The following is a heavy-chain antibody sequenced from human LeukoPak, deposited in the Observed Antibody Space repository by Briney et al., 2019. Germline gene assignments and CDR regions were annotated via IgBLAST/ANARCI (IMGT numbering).Heavy chain of an antibody. Sequence: GASVKVSCKASGYTFTSYCISWVRQAPGQGLEWMGLISAYNGNTNYAQKLQGRVTMTTDTSTSTAYMELRSLRSDDTAVYYCARRYCSGGSCYDGDYWGQGTLVTVSS. V-gene: IGHV1-18*01. J-gene: IGHJ4*02. D-gene: IGHD2-15*01. CDR3: ARRYCSGGSCYDGDY. CDR2: ISAYNGNT. CDR1: GYTFTSYC.